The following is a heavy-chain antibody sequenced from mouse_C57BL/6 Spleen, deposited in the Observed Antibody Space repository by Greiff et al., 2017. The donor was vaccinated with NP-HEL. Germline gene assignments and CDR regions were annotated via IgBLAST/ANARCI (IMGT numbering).Heavy chain of an antibody. CDR3: ARRRGNAYYGNYDAMDY. J-gene: IGHJ4*01. V-gene: IGHV1-81*01. CDR2: IYPRSGNT. D-gene: IGHD2-10*01. CDR1: GYTFTSYG. Sequence: QVQLKQSGAELARPGASVKLSCKASGYTFTSYGISWVKQRTGQGLEWIGEIYPRSGNTYYNEKFKGKATLTADKSSSTAYMELRSLTSEDSAVYFCARRRGNAYYGNYDAMDYWGQGTSVTVSS.